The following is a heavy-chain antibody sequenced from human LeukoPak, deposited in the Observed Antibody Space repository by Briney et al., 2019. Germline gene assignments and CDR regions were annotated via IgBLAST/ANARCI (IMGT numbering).Heavy chain of an antibody. J-gene: IGHJ4*02. CDR1: GFTFSSYW. CDR3: ARDLSVGAVDT. Sequence: PGGSLRLSCAASGFTFSSYWLSWVRQAPGKGLEWVANINQDGSEKYYVDSVEGRFTISRDNSKNTLYLQMNSLRAEDTAVYYCARDLSVGAVDTGGQGTLVTVSS. V-gene: IGHV3-7*01. D-gene: IGHD6-13*01. CDR2: INQDGSEK.